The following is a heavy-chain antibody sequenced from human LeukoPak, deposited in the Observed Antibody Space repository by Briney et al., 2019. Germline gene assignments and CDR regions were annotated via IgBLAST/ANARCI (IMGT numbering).Heavy chain of an antibody. CDR1: GYTFTGYY. CDR2: INPNSGGT. CDR3: ARDFDDSSGYFPPYFDY. V-gene: IGHV1-2*02. Sequence: ASVKVSCKASGYTFTGYYMHWVRQAPGQGLEWMGWINPNSGGTNYAQKFQGRVTMTRDTSISTAYMELRSLRSDDTAVYYCARDFDDSSGYFPPYFDYWGQGTLVTVSS. D-gene: IGHD3-22*01. J-gene: IGHJ4*02.